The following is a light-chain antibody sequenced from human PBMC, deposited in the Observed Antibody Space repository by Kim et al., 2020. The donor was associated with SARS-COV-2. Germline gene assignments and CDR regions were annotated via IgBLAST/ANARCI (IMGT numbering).Light chain of an antibody. CDR3: QQYGSSPRT. V-gene: IGKV3-20*01. CDR2: AAS. J-gene: IGKJ1*01. Sequence: PGERATLSCRASQSVSSSYLAWYQQKPGQAPRLLIYAASSRATGIPDRFSGSGSGTDFTLTISRLEPEDFAVYYCQQYGSSPRTFGQGTKVDIK. CDR1: QSVSSSY.